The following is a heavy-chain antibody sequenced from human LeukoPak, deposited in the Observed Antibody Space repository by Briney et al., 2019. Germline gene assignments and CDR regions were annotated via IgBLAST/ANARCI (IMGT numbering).Heavy chain of an antibody. CDR1: GFIFSNAW. D-gene: IGHD5-18*01. Sequence: PGGSLRLSCVGSGFIFSNAWMSWVRQAPRKGLEWVGRIKTETDGGTTDYAAPVKGRFTISRDDSKNTLYLQMNSLKTEDTAVYYCTTPQLWLRGALGYWGQGTLVTVTS. J-gene: IGHJ4*02. CDR2: IKTETDGGTT. CDR3: TTPQLWLRGALGY. V-gene: IGHV3-15*01.